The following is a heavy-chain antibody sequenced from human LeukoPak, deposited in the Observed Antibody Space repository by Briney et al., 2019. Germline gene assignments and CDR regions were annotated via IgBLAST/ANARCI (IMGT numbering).Heavy chain of an antibody. CDR1: GFTFSSYG. CDR3: AKDHYCSSTSCYYTGYYYGMDV. Sequence: GSLRLSCAASGFTFSSYGMHWVRQAPGKGLEWVAVISYDGSNKYYADSVEGRFTISRDNSKNTLYLQMNSLRAEDTAVYCCAKDHYCSSTSCYYTGYYYGMDVWGKGTTVTVSS. V-gene: IGHV3-30*18. D-gene: IGHD2-2*01. J-gene: IGHJ6*04. CDR2: ISYDGSNK.